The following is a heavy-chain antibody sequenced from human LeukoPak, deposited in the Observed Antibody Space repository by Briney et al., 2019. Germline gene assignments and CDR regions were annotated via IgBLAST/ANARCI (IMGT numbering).Heavy chain of an antibody. CDR2: IYYSGNT. J-gene: IGHJ6*03. CDR3: SRLSYYNYYMDV. CDR1: GGSISSNSYY. Sequence: PSETLSLTCTVSGGSISSNSYYWAWIRQPPGKGLEWIGTIYYSGNTHYNPSLKSRVTISIDTSKNQFSLKLSSVTAADTAVYYSSRLSYYNYYMDVWGKGTPVTVSS. V-gene: IGHV4-39*01.